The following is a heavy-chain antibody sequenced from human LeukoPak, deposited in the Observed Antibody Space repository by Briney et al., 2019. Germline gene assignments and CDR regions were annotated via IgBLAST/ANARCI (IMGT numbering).Heavy chain of an antibody. Sequence: GGSLRLSCAASGVTFSSHAMSWVRQAPGKGLEWVTTVSGSGTSTYYADSVKGRFTISRDNSKNTLFLEMNSLRAEDTAVYYCAKDPSSGQGYYFDEWGQGTLVTVSS. D-gene: IGHD3-22*01. V-gene: IGHV3-23*01. CDR1: GVTFSSHA. CDR3: AKDPSSGQGYYFDE. J-gene: IGHJ4*02. CDR2: VSGSGTST.